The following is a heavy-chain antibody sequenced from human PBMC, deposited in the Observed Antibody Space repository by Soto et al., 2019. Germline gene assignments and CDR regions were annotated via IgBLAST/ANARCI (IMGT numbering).Heavy chain of an antibody. Sequence: QTPSLTCVVSRDSVSGNTASWSWISRSPTRGLEWLGRTYYRSKWYNGYAVSVKSRITINPHTSRNQFSLHLNSVTPDDTAVYYCARENESENYHTVGWFDPWGQGTQVTGS. CDR3: ARENESENYHTVGWFDP. CDR1: RDSVSGNTAS. D-gene: IGHD1-7*01. V-gene: IGHV6-1*01. J-gene: IGHJ5*02. CDR2: TYYRSKWYN.